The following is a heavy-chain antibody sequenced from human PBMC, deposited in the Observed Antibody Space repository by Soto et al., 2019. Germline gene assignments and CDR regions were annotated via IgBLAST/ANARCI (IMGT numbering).Heavy chain of an antibody. CDR3: AKVESGYYYYYMDV. CDR2: ISGSGGST. Sequence: GGSLRLSCAASGFTFSSYAMSWVRQAPGKGLEWVSAISGSGGSTYYADSVKGRFTISRDNSKNTLYLQMNSLRAEDTAVYYCAKVESGYYYYYMDVWGKGTTVTVSS. V-gene: IGHV3-23*01. J-gene: IGHJ6*03. CDR1: GFTFSSYA. D-gene: IGHD3-22*01.